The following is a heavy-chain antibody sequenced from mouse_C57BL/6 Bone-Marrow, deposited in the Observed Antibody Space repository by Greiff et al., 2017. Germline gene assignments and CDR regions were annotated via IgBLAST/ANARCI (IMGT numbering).Heavy chain of an antibody. Sequence: QVQLQQPGAELVKPGASVKLSCKASGYTFTSYWMHWVKQRPGRGLEWIGRIDPNSGGTKYNEKFKSKATLTVDKPSSTAYMQLSSLTSEDSAVYYCARSYYYGSSYWYFDVWAQGPRSPSPQ. J-gene: IGHJ1*03. CDR3: ARSYYYGSSYWYFDV. CDR1: GYTFTSYW. D-gene: IGHD1-1*01. V-gene: IGHV1-72*01. CDR2: IDPNSGGT.